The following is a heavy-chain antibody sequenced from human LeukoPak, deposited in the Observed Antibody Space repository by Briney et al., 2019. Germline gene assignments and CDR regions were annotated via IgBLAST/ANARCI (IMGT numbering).Heavy chain of an antibody. D-gene: IGHD2-2*01. CDR2: IYHSGST. CDR3: ARENNVVVPAAIWAHWFDP. Sequence: SETLSLTCAVSGGSISSSNWWSWVRQPPGKGLEWIGEIYHSGSTNYNPSLKSRVTISVDTSKNQFSLKLSSVTAADTAVYYCARENNVVVPAAIWAHWFDPWGQGTLVTVSS. CDR1: GGSISSSNW. J-gene: IGHJ5*02. V-gene: IGHV4-4*02.